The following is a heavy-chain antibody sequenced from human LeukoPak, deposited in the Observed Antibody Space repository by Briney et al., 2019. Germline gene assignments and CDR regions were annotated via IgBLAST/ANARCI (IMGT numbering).Heavy chain of an antibody. V-gene: IGHV4-61*02. J-gene: IGHJ3*02. Sequence: SETLSLTCTVSGGSISSGSYYWSWIRQPAGKGLEWIGRIYTSGSTNYNPSLKSRVTISVDTSKNQFSLKLSSVTAADTAVYYCARNYDFWSGFRRVCAFDIWGQGTMVTVSS. CDR1: GGSISSGSYY. CDR3: ARNYDFWSGFRRVCAFDI. D-gene: IGHD3-3*01. CDR2: IYTSGST.